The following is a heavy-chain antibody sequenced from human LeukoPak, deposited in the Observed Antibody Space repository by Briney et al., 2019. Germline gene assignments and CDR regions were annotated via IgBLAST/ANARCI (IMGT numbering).Heavy chain of an antibody. D-gene: IGHD6-19*01. CDR3: ARRVAVADYFDY. CDR2: ISAYNGNT. V-gene: IGHV1-18*01. Sequence: ASVKVSCKASGYTFTSYDINWVRQAPGQGLEWMGWISAYNGNTNYAQKLQGRVTMTTDTSTSTAYMELRSLRSDDTAVYYCARRVAVADYFDYWGQGTLVTVSS. J-gene: IGHJ4*02. CDR1: GYTFTSYD.